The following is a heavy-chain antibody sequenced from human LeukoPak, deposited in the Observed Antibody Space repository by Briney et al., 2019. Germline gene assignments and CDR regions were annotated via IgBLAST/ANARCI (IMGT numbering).Heavy chain of an antibody. Sequence: ASVKVSCKASGYTFTSYDINWVRQATGQGLEWMGWISVYNGNANFAQKFQGRVTMTTDTSTSTAYMELRSLRSDDTAVYYCATGDGMFDYWGQGTQVIVSS. D-gene: IGHD1-14*01. V-gene: IGHV1-18*01. CDR3: ATGDGMFDY. CDR2: ISVYNGNA. CDR1: GYTFTSYD. J-gene: IGHJ4*02.